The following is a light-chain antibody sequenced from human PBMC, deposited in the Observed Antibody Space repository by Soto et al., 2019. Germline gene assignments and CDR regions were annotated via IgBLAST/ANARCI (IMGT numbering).Light chain of an antibody. CDR2: KAS. V-gene: IGKV1-5*03. Sequence: IQVTESPSTLSASGGDRVTITCVASQSISVWLAWYQQKAGKAPNLLIYKASRLESGVPSRFSGSGSETEFTLTISGLQPGDSATYYCQQYNSYSPTFGQGTKVDI. CDR1: QSISVW. J-gene: IGKJ1*01. CDR3: QQYNSYSPT.